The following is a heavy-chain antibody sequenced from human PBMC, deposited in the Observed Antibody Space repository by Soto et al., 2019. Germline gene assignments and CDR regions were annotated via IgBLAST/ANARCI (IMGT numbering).Heavy chain of an antibody. CDR2: INAGNGNT. J-gene: IGHJ4*02. D-gene: IGHD3-3*01. V-gene: IGHV1-3*01. CDR1: GYTFTSYA. Sequence: GASVKVSCKASGYTFTSYAMHWVRQAPGQRLEWMGWINAGNGNTKYSQKFQGRVTITRDTSASTTYMELSSLRSEDTAIYYCARGERITIFGVDPNGASYWGQGALVTVSS. CDR3: ARGERITIFGVDPNGASY.